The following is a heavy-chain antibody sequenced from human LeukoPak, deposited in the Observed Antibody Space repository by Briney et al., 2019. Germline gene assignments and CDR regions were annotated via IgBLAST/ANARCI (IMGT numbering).Heavy chain of an antibody. J-gene: IGHJ6*02. D-gene: IGHD2-15*01. Sequence: PGGSLRLSCAASGFTFSSYGMHWVRQAPGKGLEWVAVISYDGSNKYYADSVKGRFTLSRDNAKNSLYLQMNSLRAEDTALYYCTKDLTPGGADVWGQGTTVTVSS. CDR1: GFTFSSYG. CDR3: TKDLTPGGADV. V-gene: IGHV3-30*18. CDR2: ISYDGSNK.